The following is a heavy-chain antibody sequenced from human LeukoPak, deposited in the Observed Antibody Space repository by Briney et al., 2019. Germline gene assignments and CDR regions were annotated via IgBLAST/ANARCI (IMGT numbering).Heavy chain of an antibody. D-gene: IGHD5-18*01. J-gene: IGHJ6*03. V-gene: IGHV4-59*11. CDR3: ARVKIQLPAYYYYVDV. Sequence: SETLSLTCNVSGGSISSHYWSWIRQPPGKGLEWIGYIYFLGSTNYNPSLKSRVTISVDTSKNQFSLKLSSVTAADTAVYYCARVKIQLPAYYYYVDVWGKGTTVTISS. CDR2: IYFLGST. CDR1: GGSISSHY.